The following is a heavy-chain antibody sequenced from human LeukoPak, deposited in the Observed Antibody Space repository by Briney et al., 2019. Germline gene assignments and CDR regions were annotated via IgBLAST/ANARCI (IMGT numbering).Heavy chain of an antibody. J-gene: IGHJ4*02. CDR2: ISSSGSTI. D-gene: IGHD5-18*01. V-gene: IGHV3-48*03. Sequence: PGGSLRLSCAASGFTFGSYEMNWVRQAPGKGLEWVSYISSSGSTIYYADPVKGRFIISRDNAKNSLYLQMNSLRAEDTAVYYCARVDTAMADFDYWGQGTLVTVSS. CDR1: GFTFGSYE. CDR3: ARVDTAMADFDY.